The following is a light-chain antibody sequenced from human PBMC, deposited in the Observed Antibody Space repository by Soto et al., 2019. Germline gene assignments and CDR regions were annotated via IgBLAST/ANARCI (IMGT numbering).Light chain of an antibody. CDR2: EVN. Sequence: QSALTQPASVSGSPGQSITVSCTGTSSDIGGYNYVSWYQHHPGKAPQLIIYEVNLRPSGVSDRFSASKSGDTASLTISGLQAGDEADYYCCSYVGSSTYVFGTGTKVTVL. J-gene: IGLJ1*01. V-gene: IGLV2-14*01. CDR1: SSDIGGYNY. CDR3: CSYVGSSTYV.